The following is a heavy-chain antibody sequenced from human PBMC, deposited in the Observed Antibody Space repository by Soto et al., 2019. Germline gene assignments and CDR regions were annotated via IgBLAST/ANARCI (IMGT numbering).Heavy chain of an antibody. D-gene: IGHD3-10*01. V-gene: IGHV3-48*02. CDR2: ITDTSKTI. J-gene: IGHJ6*02. CDR3: ARDSHRGGALDV. Sequence: VGSLRLSCVASCFTFSDFHMHWVRQASGKGLEWIAYITDTSKTIYYANSVEGRFTISRDNAKNSLDLQMNSLRDEDTALYYCARDSHRGGALDVWGPGTTVTVSS. CDR1: CFTFSDFH.